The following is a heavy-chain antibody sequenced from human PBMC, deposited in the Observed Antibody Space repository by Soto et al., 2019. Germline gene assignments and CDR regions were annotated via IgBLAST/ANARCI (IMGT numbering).Heavy chain of an antibody. V-gene: IGHV2-26*01. J-gene: IGHJ6*02. CDR3: ARMNVDSYQFYYAMDV. Sequence: SGPTLVNPTETLTLTCTVSGFSLTTGKMGVSWIRQPPGKALEWLAHIFSDNERSYSTSLQGRLTISKDTSGSQVVLSMANVDPVDTATYYCARMNVDSYQFYYAMDVWGQGTTVTVSS. CDR1: GFSLTTGKMG. D-gene: IGHD4-17*01. CDR2: IFSDNER.